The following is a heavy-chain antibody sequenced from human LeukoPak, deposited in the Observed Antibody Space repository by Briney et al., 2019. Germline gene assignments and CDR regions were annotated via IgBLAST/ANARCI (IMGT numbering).Heavy chain of an antibody. CDR1: GFTFSGYP. Sequence: GGSLRLSCAASGFTFSGYPMHWVRQAPGKGLDWVAIISDDGGRKFYADSVKGRFTISRDNSKNTLYLQMNSLRAEDTAVYYCARTPYDFWSGYSYGMDVWGQGTTVTVSS. CDR2: ISDDGGRK. D-gene: IGHD3-3*01. CDR3: ARTPYDFWSGYSYGMDV. J-gene: IGHJ6*02. V-gene: IGHV3-30*04.